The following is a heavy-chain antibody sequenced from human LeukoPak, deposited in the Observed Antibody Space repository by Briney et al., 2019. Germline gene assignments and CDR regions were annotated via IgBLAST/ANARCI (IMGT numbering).Heavy chain of an antibody. D-gene: IGHD3-3*01. CDR3: ARGRNYDFWSGYHTGYYFDY. CDR2: INHSGST. V-gene: IGHV4-34*01. Sequence: KPSETLSLTCAVYGGSFSGYYWSWIRQPPGKGLEWIGEINHSGSTNYNPSLKSRVTISVDTSKNQFSLKLSSVTAADTAVYYCARGRNYDFWSGYHTGYYFDYWGQGTLVTVSS. J-gene: IGHJ4*02. CDR1: GGSFSGYY.